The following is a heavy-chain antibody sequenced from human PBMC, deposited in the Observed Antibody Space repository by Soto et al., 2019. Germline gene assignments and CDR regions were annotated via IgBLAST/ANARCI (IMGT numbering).Heavy chain of an antibody. CDR1: GGSISSSNW. CDR3: ARAAMGGSSWPFDY. CDR2: ISHSGST. D-gene: IGHD6-13*01. J-gene: IGHJ4*02. V-gene: IGHV4-4*02. Sequence: QVQLQESGPGLVKPSGTLSLTCAVSGGSISSSNWWSWVRQPPGKGLEWIGEISHSGSTNYNPSLKRRVTISVDKSKIQFSLKLSSVTAADTAVYYCARAAMGGSSWPFDYWGQGTLVTVSS.